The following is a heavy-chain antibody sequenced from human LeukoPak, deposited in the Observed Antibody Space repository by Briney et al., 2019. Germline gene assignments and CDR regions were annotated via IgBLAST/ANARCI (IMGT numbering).Heavy chain of an antibody. CDR2: INPSGGST. CDR3: ARDTAGLVVITGDPYYYYYMDV. J-gene: IGHJ6*03. V-gene: IGHV1-46*01. D-gene: IGHD3-22*01. Sequence: ASVKVSCKASGYTFTSYYMHWVRQAPGQGLEWMGIINPSGGSTSYAQKFQGRVTMTRDMSTSTVYMELSSLRSEDTAVYYCARDTAGLVVITGDPYYYYYMDVWGKGTTVTDSS. CDR1: GYTFTSYY.